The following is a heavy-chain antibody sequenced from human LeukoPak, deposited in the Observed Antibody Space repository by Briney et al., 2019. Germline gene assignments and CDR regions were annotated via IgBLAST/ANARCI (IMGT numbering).Heavy chain of an antibody. CDR2: IWYDASNK. CDR1: GFTFSSFG. Sequence: PGRCLTLSCAASGFTFSSFGMHWVRQAPGKGLEWVAVIWYDASNKYYADSVKGRFTISRDNSKNTLFLQMNSLRDDDTAVYYCVRGVGVSRFDYFDPWGQGTLVIVSS. V-gene: IGHV3-33*01. D-gene: IGHD3-10*01. J-gene: IGHJ5*02. CDR3: VRGVGVSRFDYFDP.